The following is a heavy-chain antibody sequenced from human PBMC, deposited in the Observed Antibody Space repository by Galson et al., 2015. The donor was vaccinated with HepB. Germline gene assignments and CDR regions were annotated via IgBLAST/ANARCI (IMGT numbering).Heavy chain of an antibody. Sequence: LRLSCAASGFTFGDYAMSWFRQAPGKGLEWVGFIRSKAYGGTTEYAASVKGRFTISRDDSKSIAYLQMNSLKTEDTAVYYCTRDRETYYDILTGYYADAFDIWGQGTMVTVSS. CDR1: GFTFGDYA. CDR2: IRSKAYGGTT. D-gene: IGHD3-9*01. J-gene: IGHJ3*02. CDR3: TRDRETYYDILTGYYADAFDI. V-gene: IGHV3-49*03.